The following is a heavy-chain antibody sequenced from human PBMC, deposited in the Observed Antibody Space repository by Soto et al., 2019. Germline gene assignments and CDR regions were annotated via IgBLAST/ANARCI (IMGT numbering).Heavy chain of an antibody. Sequence: QVRLVESGGGFVKPEGSLRLSCAASGFSLRDYYMTWIRQAPGKGLELLSYINPGGDVIKYVDSVKGRFTISRDNAKNTVYLQIKNLRAEDTAVSYCTRDPRITDFWGQGTLVTVSS. CDR3: TRDPRITDF. J-gene: IGHJ4*02. V-gene: IGHV3-11*01. D-gene: IGHD3-16*01. CDR2: INPGGDVI. CDR1: GFSLRDYY.